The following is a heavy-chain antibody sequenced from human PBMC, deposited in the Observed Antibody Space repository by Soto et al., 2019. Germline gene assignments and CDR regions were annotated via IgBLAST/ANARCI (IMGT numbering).Heavy chain of an antibody. V-gene: IGHV1-18*01. CDR3: ARYPEIFDS. CDR2: ISAYNGNT. Sequence: QVQLVQSGAEVKKPGASVKVSCKASGYTFTSYGINWVRQAPGQGLEWMGWISAYNGNTNYAQKLQGRVTMTTDTSTSTACMELKSLSSDDTAVYSSARYPEIFDSWGQGTLVTVSS. CDR1: GYTFTSYG. J-gene: IGHJ4*02.